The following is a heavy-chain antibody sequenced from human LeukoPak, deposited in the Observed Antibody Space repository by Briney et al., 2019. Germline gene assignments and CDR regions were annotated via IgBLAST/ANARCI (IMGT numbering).Heavy chain of an antibody. CDR2: IYPGDYET. J-gene: IGHJ4*02. CDR3: AIPPGYCGNDCSFDH. Sequence: GESLKISCEGSGYSFSNYWIGWVRQMPRKGLEWMGIIYPGDYETRYSPSFQGLATISVDKSISTAYLQWSSLKASDTAMYYCAIPPGYCGNDCSFDHWGQGTLVTVSS. V-gene: IGHV5-51*01. D-gene: IGHD2-21*02. CDR1: GYSFSNYW.